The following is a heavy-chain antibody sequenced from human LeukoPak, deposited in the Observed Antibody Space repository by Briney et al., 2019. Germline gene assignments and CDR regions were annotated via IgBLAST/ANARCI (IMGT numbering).Heavy chain of an antibody. CDR2: IWYDGSNK. CDR3: ARDIVSYYIDY. Sequence: LTGGSLRLSCAASGFTFSRHGMHWVRQAPGKGLEWVAVIWYDGSNKYYADAVKGRFTTSRDNSKNMLYLQMNSLRAEDTAVYYCARDIVSYYIDYWGQGTLVTVSS. V-gene: IGHV3-33*01. CDR1: GFTFSRHG. D-gene: IGHD2-2*02. J-gene: IGHJ4*02.